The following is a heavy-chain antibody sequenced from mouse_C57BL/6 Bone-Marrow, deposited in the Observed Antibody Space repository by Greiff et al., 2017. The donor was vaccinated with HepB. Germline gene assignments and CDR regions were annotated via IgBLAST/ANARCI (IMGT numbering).Heavy chain of an antibody. D-gene: IGHD2-4*01. J-gene: IGHJ1*03. V-gene: IGHV5-9*01. CDR2: ISGGGGNT. CDR3: ARHRIYYDYDYWYFDV. Sequence: EVKVVESGGGLVKPGGSLKLSCAASGFTLSSYTMSWVRQTPEKRLEWVATISGGGGNTYYPDSVKGRFTIARDNAKNTLYLQMSSLRSEDTALYYCARHRIYYDYDYWYFDVWGTGTTVTVSS. CDR1: GFTLSSYT.